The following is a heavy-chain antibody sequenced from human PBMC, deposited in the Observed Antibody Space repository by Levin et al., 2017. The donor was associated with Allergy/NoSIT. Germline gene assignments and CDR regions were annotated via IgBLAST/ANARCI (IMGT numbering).Heavy chain of an antibody. J-gene: IGHJ6*02. D-gene: IGHD3-10*01. CDR3: ARGRTQLTMVRGVINYGMDV. CDR1: GGSFSGYY. V-gene: IGHV4-34*01. CDR2: INHSGST. Sequence: GSLRLSCAVYGGSFSGYYWSWIRQPPGKGLEWIGEINHSGSTNYNPSLKSRVTISVDTSKNQFSLKLSSVTAADTAVYYCARGRTQLTMVRGVINYGMDVWGQGTTVTVSS.